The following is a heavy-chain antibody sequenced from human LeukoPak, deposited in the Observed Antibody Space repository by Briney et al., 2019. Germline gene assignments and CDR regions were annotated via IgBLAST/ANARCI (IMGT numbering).Heavy chain of an antibody. CDR1: GFTFRSYW. D-gene: IGHD3-16*01. V-gene: IGHV3-7*01. CDR2: IIQDGSVI. CDR3: ATHPDARNNAYFDN. Sequence: GGSLRLSCVGSGFTFRSYWMNWVRHAPGKGLEWVANIIQDGSVIHYVDSVKGRFTISRDNAKNSLYLQMNSLRAEDTAVYYRATHPDARNNAYFDNWGQGTLVTVSS. J-gene: IGHJ4*02.